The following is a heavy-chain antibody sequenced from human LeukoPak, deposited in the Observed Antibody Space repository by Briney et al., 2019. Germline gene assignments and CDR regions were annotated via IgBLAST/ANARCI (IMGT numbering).Heavy chain of an antibody. CDR1: GVTLSDHH. Sequence: GGSLRLSCAASGVTLSDHHMDWVRQAPGKGLEWVGRTRDKARGYTTEYAASVKGRFTISRDDSKTLVYLQMNSLRTEDTAVYFCARDGVEGDSSAFDMWGQGTVVTVSS. V-gene: IGHV3-72*01. CDR2: TRDKARGYTT. D-gene: IGHD3-22*01. CDR3: ARDGVEGDSSAFDM. J-gene: IGHJ3*02.